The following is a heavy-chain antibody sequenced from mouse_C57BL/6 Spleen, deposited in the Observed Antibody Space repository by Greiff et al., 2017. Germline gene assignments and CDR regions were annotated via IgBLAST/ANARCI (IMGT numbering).Heavy chain of an antibody. CDR1: GYTFTSYW. Sequence: VQLQQPGAELVKPGASVKLSCKASGYTFTSYWMQWVKQRPGQGLEWIGEIDPSDSYTNYNHKFKGKATLTVDTSSSTAYMQLSSLTSEDSAVYYCARHGYYDYAMDYWGQGTSVTVSS. V-gene: IGHV1-50*01. CDR2: IDPSDSYT. CDR3: ARHGYYDYAMDY. J-gene: IGHJ4*01. D-gene: IGHD2-3*01.